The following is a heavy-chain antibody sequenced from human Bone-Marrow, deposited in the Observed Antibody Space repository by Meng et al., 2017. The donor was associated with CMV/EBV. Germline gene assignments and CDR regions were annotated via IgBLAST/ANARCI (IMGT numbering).Heavy chain of an antibody. Sequence: GESLKISCAASGFMFSSYWMSWVRQAPGKGLEWVANIKQDGSEKYYVNSVKGRFTISRDNAKNSLFLQMNSLRAEDTALYYCAREKSGYYRGTFDYCDQGTLVTVSS. CDR1: GFMFSSYW. CDR2: IKQDGSEK. D-gene: IGHD3-3*01. CDR3: AREKSGYYRGTFDY. J-gene: IGHJ4*02. V-gene: IGHV3-7*01.